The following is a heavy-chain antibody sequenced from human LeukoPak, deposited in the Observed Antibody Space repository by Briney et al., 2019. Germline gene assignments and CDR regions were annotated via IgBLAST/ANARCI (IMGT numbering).Heavy chain of an antibody. CDR1: GFIFSDYV. J-gene: IGHJ5*01. CDR2: ISASGVYT. V-gene: IGHV3-23*01. D-gene: IGHD3-22*01. CDR3: ARDRGDTSTWFDS. Sequence: GGSLRLSCAASGFIFSDYVMNWVRQAPGKGLEWVSSISASGVYTYYADSVKGRFTISRDNSKNTLYLQINSLRTEDTALYFCARDRGDTSTWFDSWGQGTLVTVSS.